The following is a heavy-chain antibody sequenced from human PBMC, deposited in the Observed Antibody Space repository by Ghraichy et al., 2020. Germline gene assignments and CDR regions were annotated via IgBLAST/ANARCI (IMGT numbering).Heavy chain of an antibody. J-gene: IGHJ4*02. Sequence: GGSLRLSCAASGFTFSSYWMHWVRQGPGKGLVWVSRINSDGSSRTYADSVKGRFTIFRDNAKNTLYLQMNSLRAEDTAVYYCARGGIDFWSGYFFDSWGQGTLVTVSS. D-gene: IGHD3-3*01. CDR2: INSDGSSR. CDR3: ARGGIDFWSGYFFDS. CDR1: GFTFSSYW. V-gene: IGHV3-74*01.